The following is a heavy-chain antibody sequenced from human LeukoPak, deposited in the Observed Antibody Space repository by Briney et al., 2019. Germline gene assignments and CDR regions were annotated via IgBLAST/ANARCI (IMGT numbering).Heavy chain of an antibody. CDR2: ISGSGGST. V-gene: IGHV3-23*01. CDR1: GFTFSSYA. J-gene: IGHJ1*01. CDR3: ARDSPPRYFQH. Sequence: GGSLRLSCAASGFTFSSYAMSWVRQAPGKGLEWVSAISGSGGSTYYADSVKGRFTISRDNAKNSLYLQMNSLRVEDTAVYYCARDSPPRYFQHLGQGTLVTVSS.